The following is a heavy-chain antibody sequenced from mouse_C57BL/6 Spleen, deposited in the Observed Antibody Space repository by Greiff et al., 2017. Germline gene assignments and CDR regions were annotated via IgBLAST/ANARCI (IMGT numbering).Heavy chain of an antibody. V-gene: IGHV1-64*01. CDR2: IHPNSGST. CDR3: ARSDSYGSRNYYAMDY. J-gene: IGHJ4*01. D-gene: IGHD1-1*01. CDR1: GYTFTSYW. Sequence: QVQLQQSGAELVKPGASVKLSCKASGYTFTSYWMHWVKQRPGQGLEWIGMIHPNSGSTNYNEKFKSKAILTVDKSSSTAYMQLSSLTSEDSAVYYCARSDSYGSRNYYAMDYWGQGTSVTVSS.